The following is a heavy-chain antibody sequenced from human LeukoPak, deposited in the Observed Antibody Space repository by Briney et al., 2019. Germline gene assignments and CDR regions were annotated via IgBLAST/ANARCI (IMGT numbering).Heavy chain of an antibody. J-gene: IGHJ4*02. D-gene: IGHD3-10*01. Sequence: GGSLRLSCAASGFTFSSYWMHWVRQAPGKGLVWVSRINSDGSSTSYADSVKGRFTISRDNSKNTLYLQMNSLRAEDTAVYYCARVPSGSGSYYNYYFDYWGQGTLVTVSS. CDR2: INSDGSST. CDR3: ARVPSGSGSYYNYYFDY. CDR1: GFTFSSYW. V-gene: IGHV3-74*01.